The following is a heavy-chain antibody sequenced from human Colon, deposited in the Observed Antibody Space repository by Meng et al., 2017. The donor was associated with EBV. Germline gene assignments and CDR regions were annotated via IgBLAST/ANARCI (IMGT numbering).Heavy chain of an antibody. CDR3: ARGPSRWLQFSFDY. CDR2: IYYSGST. Sequence: QAHVQGSGPGLVKPSQTLSITCTVSGGSISSGGYYWSWIRQHPGKGLEWIGYIYYSGSTYYNPSLKSRVTISIDTSKNQFSLKLSSVTAADTAVYYCARGPSRWLQFSFDYWGQGTLVTVSS. D-gene: IGHD5-24*01. V-gene: IGHV4-31*03. CDR1: GGSISSGGYY. J-gene: IGHJ4*02.